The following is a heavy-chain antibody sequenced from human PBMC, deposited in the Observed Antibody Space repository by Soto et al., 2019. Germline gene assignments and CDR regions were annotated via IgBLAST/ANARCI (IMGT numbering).Heavy chain of an antibody. CDR2: ISSSRSTI. V-gene: IGHV3-48*01. Sequence: EVQLVESGGGLVQPGGSLRLSCAASGFTFSTYSMNWVRQAPGKGLEWVSYISSSRSTIYYADSVKGRFTISRDNAKNSLYLQMNSLRADDTAVYYCARDCPGSSTSCYGKEWFDSWGQGTLVTVSS. J-gene: IGHJ5*01. D-gene: IGHD2-2*01. CDR1: GFTFSTYS. CDR3: ARDCPGSSTSCYGKEWFDS.